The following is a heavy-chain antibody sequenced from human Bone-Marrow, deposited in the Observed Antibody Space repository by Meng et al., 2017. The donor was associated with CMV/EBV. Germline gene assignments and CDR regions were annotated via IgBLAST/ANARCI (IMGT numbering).Heavy chain of an antibody. CDR1: GDSVSTNGGA. CDR2: TFYWFKWSN. CDR3: ARGRNHGFDI. Sequence: SETLSLTCAVSGDSVSTNGGAWNWIRHSPSRGLEWLGRTFYWFKWSNDYAISVKGRISINPDTSKNQFSLQLTSVTPDDTAVYYCARGRNHGFDIWGQGTMVTVSS. V-gene: IGHV6-1*01. J-gene: IGHJ3*02.